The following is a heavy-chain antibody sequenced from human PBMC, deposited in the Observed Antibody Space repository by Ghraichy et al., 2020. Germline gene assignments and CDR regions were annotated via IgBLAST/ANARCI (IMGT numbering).Heavy chain of an antibody. CDR1: GFTISHVY. D-gene: IGHD3-22*01. CDR3: ARYFRGYHEDS. CDR2: IYSDGST. Sequence: GGSLRLSCAASGFTISHVYMIWVRQAPGKGLEWVSVIYSDGSTYYADSVKGRFTISRDNSKNTLYLQMNSLRADDTAVYYCARYFRGYHEDSWGRGTLVTVSS. V-gene: IGHV3-53*01. J-gene: IGHJ4*02.